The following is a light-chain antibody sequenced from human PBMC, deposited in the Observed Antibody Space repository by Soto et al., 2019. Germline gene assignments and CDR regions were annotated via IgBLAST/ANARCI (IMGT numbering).Light chain of an antibody. CDR2: DVS. J-gene: IGLJ2*01. V-gene: IGLV2-14*01. CDR1: SSDVGGYNY. Sequence: QSALTQPASVSGSPGQSITISCTGTSSDVGGYNYVSWYQQHPGKAPKLMIYDVSNRPSGVSNRFSGSKSGNTASLTISGLQAEDEADYYCSSYTSSSTRVVVFGGGTKVTVL. CDR3: SSYTSSSTRVVV.